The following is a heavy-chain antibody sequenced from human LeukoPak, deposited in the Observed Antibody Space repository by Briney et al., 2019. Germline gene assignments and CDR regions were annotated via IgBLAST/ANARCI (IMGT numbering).Heavy chain of an antibody. CDR1: GFTFSSYS. CDR3: AKVPSFEYSSSSVDY. J-gene: IGHJ4*02. Sequence: GGSLRLSCAASGFTFSSYSMNWVRQAPGKGLEWVSAISGSGGSTYYADSVKGRFTISRDNSKNTLYLQINSLRAEDTAVYYCAKVPSFEYSSSSVDYWGQGTLVTVSS. V-gene: IGHV3-23*01. D-gene: IGHD6-6*01. CDR2: ISGSGGST.